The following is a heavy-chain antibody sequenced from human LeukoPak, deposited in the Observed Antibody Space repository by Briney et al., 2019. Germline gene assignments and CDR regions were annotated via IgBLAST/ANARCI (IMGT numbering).Heavy chain of an antibody. J-gene: IGHJ5*02. CDR1: GFTFSNYW. D-gene: IGHD3-3*01. Sequence: GGSLRLSCAASGFTFSNYWMSWVRQAPGKGLEWVSNIRKDGSETYYADSVKGRFTISRDNAKKTLYLQMNSVRAEDTAVYYCARENVDNDFWSGYPNWFDPWGEGTLVTVSS. CDR2: IRKDGSET. V-gene: IGHV3-7*05. CDR3: ARENVDNDFWSGYPNWFDP.